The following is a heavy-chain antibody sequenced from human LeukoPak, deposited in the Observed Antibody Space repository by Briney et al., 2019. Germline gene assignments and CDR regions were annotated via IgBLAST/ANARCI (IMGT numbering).Heavy chain of an antibody. CDR3: AKDGMNDYYDTRESDDY. CDR1: GFTFSSYG. J-gene: IGHJ4*02. CDR2: IRYDGSNK. Sequence: PGGSLRLSCAASGFTFSSYGMHWVRQAPGKGLEWVAFIRYDGSNKYYAGSVKGRFTISRDNSKNTLYLQMNSLRAEDTAVYYCAKDGMNDYYDTRESDDYWGQGTLVTVSS. D-gene: IGHD3-22*01. V-gene: IGHV3-30*02.